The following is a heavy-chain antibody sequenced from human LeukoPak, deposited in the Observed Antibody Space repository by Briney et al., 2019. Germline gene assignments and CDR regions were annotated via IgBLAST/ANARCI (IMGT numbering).Heavy chain of an antibody. CDR1: GFTVSSNS. Sequence: GGSLRLSCAASGFTVSSNSMSWVRQAPGKGLEWVANIKQDGSEKYYVDSVRGRFTISRDNAKNSLYLQMNSLRAEDTAVYYCARDRGSSGWYEFDYWGQGTLVTVSS. CDR2: IKQDGSEK. J-gene: IGHJ4*02. D-gene: IGHD6-13*01. V-gene: IGHV3-7*01. CDR3: ARDRGSSGWYEFDY.